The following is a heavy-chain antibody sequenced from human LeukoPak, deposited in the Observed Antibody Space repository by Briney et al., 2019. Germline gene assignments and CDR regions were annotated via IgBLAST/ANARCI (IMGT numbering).Heavy chain of an antibody. CDR2: IIPIFGTA. CDR3: ARDVTNSGSRRPASFYAFYI. Sequence: SVKVSDKASEGTFSTYATSWVRQAPGQGLEWMGGIIPIFGTANDAHKFQGRVTITADESTIPADMGQSRLRSEDTAVYYCARDVTNSGSRRPASFYAFYIWGQGTMVTVSS. J-gene: IGHJ3*02. D-gene: IGHD1-26*01. CDR1: EGTFSTYA. V-gene: IGHV1-69*13.